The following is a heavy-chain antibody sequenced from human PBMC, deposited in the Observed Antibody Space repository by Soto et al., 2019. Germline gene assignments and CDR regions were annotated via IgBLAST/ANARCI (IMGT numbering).Heavy chain of an antibody. CDR2: INSDGSST. Sequence: GGSLRLSCAASGFTFNNYWMYWVRQAPGKGPVWVSRINSDGSSTNYADSVKGRFTISRDNAKNTLYLQMNSLRAEDTAVYYCATSPHYYYIDVWGKGTTVTVSS. J-gene: IGHJ6*03. CDR3: ATSPHYYYIDV. CDR1: GFTFNNYW. V-gene: IGHV3-74*01. D-gene: IGHD2-2*01.